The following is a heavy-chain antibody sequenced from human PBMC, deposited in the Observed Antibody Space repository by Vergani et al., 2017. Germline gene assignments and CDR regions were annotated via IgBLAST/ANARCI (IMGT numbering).Heavy chain of an antibody. J-gene: IGHJ3*02. CDR2: IYPGDSDT. D-gene: IGHD3-16*01. Sequence: EVQLVQSGAEVKKPGESLKISCKGSGYSFTSYWIGWVRQMPGKGLEWMGIIYPGDSDTRYSPSFQGQVTISADKSISTAYLQWSSPKASDTAMYYCAKLLGATNYGNDAFDIWGQGTKVTVSS. V-gene: IGHV5-51*01. CDR3: AKLLGATNYGNDAFDI. CDR1: GYSFTSYW.